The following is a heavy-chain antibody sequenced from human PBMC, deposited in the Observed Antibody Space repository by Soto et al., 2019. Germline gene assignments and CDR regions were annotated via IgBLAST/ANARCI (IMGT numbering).Heavy chain of an antibody. CDR2: IKSKTDGGTT. Sequence: EVQLVESGGGLVQPGGSLRLSCAASGFTFRNAWMIWVRQAPGKGLEWVGRIKSKTDGGTTDYAAPVKGRFTISRDDSKPTLYLQMNSLKTDVTAVYYCTTGYGSGSSEGPWGQGTLVTVS. CDR1: GFTFRNAW. CDR3: TTGYGSGSSEGP. J-gene: IGHJ5*02. D-gene: IGHD3-10*01. V-gene: IGHV3-15*01.